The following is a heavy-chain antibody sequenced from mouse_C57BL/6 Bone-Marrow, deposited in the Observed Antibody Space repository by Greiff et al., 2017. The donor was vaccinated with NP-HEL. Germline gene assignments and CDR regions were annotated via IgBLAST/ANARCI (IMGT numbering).Heavy chain of an antibody. CDR2: IDPENGDT. J-gene: IGHJ1*03. Sequence: EVQLQQSGAELVRPGASVKLSCTASGFNIKDDYMHWVKQRPEQGLEWIGWIDPENGDTEYASKFQGKATITADTSSNTAYLQLSSLTSEDTAVYYCTPYYYGSGGYFDVWGTGTTVTVSS. D-gene: IGHD1-1*01. V-gene: IGHV14-4*01. CDR1: GFNIKDDY. CDR3: TPYYYGSGGYFDV.